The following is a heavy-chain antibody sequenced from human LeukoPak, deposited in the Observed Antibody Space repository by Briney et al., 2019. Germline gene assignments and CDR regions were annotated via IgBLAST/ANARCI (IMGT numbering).Heavy chain of an antibody. CDR1: GGSFSVYY. V-gene: IGHV4-34*01. CDR3: ARGQGTVTTH. Sequence: PSETLSLTCAVCGGSFSVYYWTWIRQPHGKGLEWIGEINHSGSANYNPSLMSRVTISLDTSKNHFSLNLSSVTAADTAVYYCARGQGTVTTHWGQGTLVTVSS. J-gene: IGHJ4*02. CDR2: INHSGSA. D-gene: IGHD4-11*01.